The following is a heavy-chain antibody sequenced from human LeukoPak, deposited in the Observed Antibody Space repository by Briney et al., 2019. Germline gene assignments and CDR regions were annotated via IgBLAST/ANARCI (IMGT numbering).Heavy chain of an antibody. CDR2: IWYDGSNK. CDR1: GFTFSSYG. Sequence: PGRSLRLSCAASGFTFSSYGMHWVRQAPGKGLEWVAVIWYDGSNKYYADSVKGRFTISRDNSKNTLYLQMNSLRAEDTAVYYCARDAGSGWYTYFDYWGQGTLVTVSS. J-gene: IGHJ4*02. CDR3: ARDAGSGWYTYFDY. D-gene: IGHD6-19*01. V-gene: IGHV3-33*01.